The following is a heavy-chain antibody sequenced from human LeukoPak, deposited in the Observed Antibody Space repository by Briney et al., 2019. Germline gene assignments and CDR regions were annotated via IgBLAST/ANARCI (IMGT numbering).Heavy chain of an antibody. J-gene: IGHJ4*02. CDR1: GFTFNSHW. Sequence: GGALRLSCEASGFTFNSHWMNWVRQAPGKGLEWLANIRPDGSEAVYVDSVRGRFTISRDKAKKLVYLQMNNLRAEAKAVYYCSGRSGFSSTYWGQGVLVTVSS. V-gene: IGHV3-7*01. CDR2: IRPDGSEA. CDR3: SGRSGFSSTY. D-gene: IGHD2-2*01.